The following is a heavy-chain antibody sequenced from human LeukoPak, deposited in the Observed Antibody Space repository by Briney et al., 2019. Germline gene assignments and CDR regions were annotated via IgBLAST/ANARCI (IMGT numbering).Heavy chain of an antibody. D-gene: IGHD5-18*01. Sequence: GGSLRLSCAASGFTFDDYAMHWVRQAPGKGLEWVSGISWNSGSIGYADSVKGRFTISRDNAKNSLYLQMNSLRAEDMALYYCAKDITDTAEYYFDYWGQGTLVTVSS. V-gene: IGHV3-9*03. CDR2: ISWNSGSI. CDR3: AKDITDTAEYYFDY. J-gene: IGHJ4*02. CDR1: GFTFDDYA.